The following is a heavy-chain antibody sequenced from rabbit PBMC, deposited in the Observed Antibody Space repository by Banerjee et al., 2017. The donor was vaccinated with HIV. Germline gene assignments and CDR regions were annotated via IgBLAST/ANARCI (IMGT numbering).Heavy chain of an antibody. J-gene: IGHJ4*01. V-gene: IGHV1S40*01. Sequence: QSLEESGGDLVKPGASLTLTCTASGFSFSSDAMCWVRQAPGRGLEWIACIYAGSTGNTYYASWAKGRFTISKTSSTTVTLQMTSLTAADTATYFCARDNGGWDHYFNLWGQGTLVTVS. CDR2: IYAGSTGNT. CDR1: GFSFSSDA. D-gene: IGHD4-1*01. CDR3: ARDNGGWDHYFNL.